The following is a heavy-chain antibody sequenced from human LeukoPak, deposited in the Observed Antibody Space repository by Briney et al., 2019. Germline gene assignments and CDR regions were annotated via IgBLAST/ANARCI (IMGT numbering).Heavy chain of an antibody. CDR1: GYTFTGHY. J-gene: IGHJ4*02. Sequence: ASVKVSCKASGYTFTGHYMHWVRQAPGQGPEWMGWINPKSGVTNYAQTLQGRVTMTRDTSSSMVYMELSRLTTDDTAVYFCTRALRYDDSSGYYAYWGQRTLVTVSS. D-gene: IGHD3-22*01. CDR2: INPKSGVT. V-gene: IGHV1-2*02. CDR3: TRALRYDDSSGYYAY.